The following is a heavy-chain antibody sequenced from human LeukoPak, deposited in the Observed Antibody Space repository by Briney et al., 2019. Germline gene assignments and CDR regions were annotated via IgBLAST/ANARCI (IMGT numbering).Heavy chain of an antibody. V-gene: IGHV1-2*02. D-gene: IGHD2-2*01. CDR1: GYTFTCYY. CDR3: ARANPLYCSSTTCLFDY. Sequence: ASVKVSCKASGYTFTCYYMHWVRQAPGQGFEWMGWINPNSGDTNYAQKFQGRVTMTRDTSISTAHMEPSRLRSDDTAVYYCARANPLYCSSTTCLFDYWGQGTLVTVSS. CDR2: INPNSGDT. J-gene: IGHJ4*02.